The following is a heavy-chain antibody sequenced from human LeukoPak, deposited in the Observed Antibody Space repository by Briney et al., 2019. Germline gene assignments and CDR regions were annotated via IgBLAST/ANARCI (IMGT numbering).Heavy chain of an antibody. CDR1: GGSISSGGYY. CDR2: IYYSGST. Sequence: SETLSLTCTVSGGSISSGGYYWGWIRQPPGKGLERIGSIYYSGSTYYNPSLKSRVTISVDTSKNQFSLKLNSVTAADTAVYYCARPREAVVVAPPFYWGQGTLVTVSS. D-gene: IGHD2-15*01. J-gene: IGHJ4*02. CDR3: ARPREAVVVAPPFY. V-gene: IGHV4-39*01.